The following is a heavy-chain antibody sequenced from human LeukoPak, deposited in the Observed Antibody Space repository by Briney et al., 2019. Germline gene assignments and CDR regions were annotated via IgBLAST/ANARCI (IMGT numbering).Heavy chain of an antibody. V-gene: IGHV4-61*08. Sequence: SETLSLTCAVSGGSISSGGYSWSWIRQPPGKGLEWIGYIYYSGSTNYNPSLKSRVTISADTSKNQFSLKLSSVTAADTAVYYCARDPSCGWYFGRSGAFDIWGQGTMVTVSS. CDR3: ARDPSCGWYFGRSGAFDI. CDR1: GGSISSGGYS. J-gene: IGHJ3*02. CDR2: IYYSGST. D-gene: IGHD6-19*01.